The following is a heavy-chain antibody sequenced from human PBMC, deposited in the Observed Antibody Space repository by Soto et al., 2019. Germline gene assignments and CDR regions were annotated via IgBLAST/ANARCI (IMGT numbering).Heavy chain of an antibody. CDR1: GFTFSSYA. J-gene: IGHJ6*02. V-gene: IGHV3-23*01. CDR3: AKRRGAEYCSSTSCYRDYYYYGMDV. Sequence: EVQLLESGGGLVQPGGSLRLSCAASGFTFSSYAMSWVRQAPGKGLEWVSAISGSGGSTYYADSVKGRFTISRDNSKNTLYLQMNSLRAEDTAVYYCAKRRGAEYCSSTSCYRDYYYYGMDVWGQGTTVTVSS. CDR2: ISGSGGST. D-gene: IGHD2-2*02.